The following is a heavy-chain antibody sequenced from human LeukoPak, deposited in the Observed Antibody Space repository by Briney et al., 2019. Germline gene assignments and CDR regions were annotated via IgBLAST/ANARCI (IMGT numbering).Heavy chain of an antibody. CDR1: GFIFSDYA. Sequence: GGSRRLSCTASGFIFSDYAISWVRQAPGKGLEWVGFVRSIAYGWTREYAAAVKGIFNGSRDYSKSIAYLQMNSLKTEDTAVYYCSRDGHTGMDVWGQGTTVTVSS. D-gene: IGHD2-21*01. CDR2: VRSIAYGWTR. J-gene: IGHJ6*02. CDR3: SRDGHTGMDV. V-gene: IGHV3-49*04.